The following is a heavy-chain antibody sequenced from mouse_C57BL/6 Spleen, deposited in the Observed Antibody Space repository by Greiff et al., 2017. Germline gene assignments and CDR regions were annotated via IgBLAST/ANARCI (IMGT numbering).Heavy chain of an antibody. CDR3: ARRRGYGNSYAMDY. CDR1: GYTFTSYW. Sequence: QVQLQQPGAELVRPGTSVKLSCKASGYTFTSYWMHWVKQRPGQGLEWIGVIDPSDSYTNYNQKFKGKATLTVDTSSSTAYMQLSSLTSEDSAVYYCARRRGYGNSYAMDYWGQGTSVTVSS. V-gene: IGHV1-59*01. J-gene: IGHJ4*01. D-gene: IGHD2-10*02. CDR2: IDPSDSYT.